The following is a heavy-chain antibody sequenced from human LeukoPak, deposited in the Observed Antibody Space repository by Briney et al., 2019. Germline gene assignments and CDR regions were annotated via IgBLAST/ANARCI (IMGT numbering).Heavy chain of an antibody. CDR2: IYPGDSDT. CDR1: GYSFISYW. Sequence: GESLKISCKGSGYSFISYWIGWVRQMPGKGLEWMGIIYPGDSDTRYSPSFQGQVTISADKSISTAYLQWSSLKASDTAMYYCARHLDDSSGYYYRTMYYFDYWGQGTLVTVSS. D-gene: IGHD3-22*01. V-gene: IGHV5-51*01. CDR3: ARHLDDSSGYYYRTMYYFDY. J-gene: IGHJ4*02.